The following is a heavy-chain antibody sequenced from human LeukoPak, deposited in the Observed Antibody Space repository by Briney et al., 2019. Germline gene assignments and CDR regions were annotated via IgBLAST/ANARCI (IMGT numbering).Heavy chain of an antibody. D-gene: IGHD1-1*01. Sequence: GGSLRLSCAASGFTFSSYSMNWVRQAPGKGLEWVSSIRSSSSYIYYADSVKGRITISRDNAKNSLYLQMNSLRAEDTAVYYCARDPAIQTCLSAYYFDYWGQGTQVTVSS. V-gene: IGHV3-21*01. J-gene: IGHJ4*02. CDR2: IRSSSSYI. CDR3: ARDPAIQTCLSAYYFDY. CDR1: GFTFSSYS.